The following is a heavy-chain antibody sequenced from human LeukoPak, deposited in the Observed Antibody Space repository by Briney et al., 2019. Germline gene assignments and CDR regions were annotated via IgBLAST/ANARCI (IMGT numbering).Heavy chain of an antibody. D-gene: IGHD4-17*01. J-gene: IGHJ4*02. V-gene: IGHV1-24*01. CDR2: FDPEDGET. CDR3: ATAYGDGRSDY. Sequence: GASVKVSCKVSGYTLTELSVHWERQAPGKGLEWMGGFDPEDGETIYAQKSQGRVTMTEDTSTDTAYMELSSLRSEDTAVYYCATAYGDGRSDYWGQGTLVTVSS. CDR1: GYTLTELS.